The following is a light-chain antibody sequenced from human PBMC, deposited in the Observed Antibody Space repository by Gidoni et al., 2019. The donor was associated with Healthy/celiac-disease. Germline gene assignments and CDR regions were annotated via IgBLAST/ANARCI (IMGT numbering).Light chain of an antibody. CDR2: DAS. J-gene: IGKJ4*01. V-gene: IGKV1-33*01. CDR3: QQCDNRPLT. CDR1: QDISNY. Sequence: DIQMTQSPSSLSASVGDRVTITGQARQDISNYLKWYQQKPGKAPKLLIYDASNLETGVPSRFSGSGSGTDFTVTISSLHPEDIATYYCQQCDNRPLTFGGGTKVEIK.